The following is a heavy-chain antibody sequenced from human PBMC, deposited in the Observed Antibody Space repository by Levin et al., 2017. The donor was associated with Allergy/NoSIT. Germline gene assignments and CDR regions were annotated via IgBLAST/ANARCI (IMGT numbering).Heavy chain of an antibody. CDR1: GGSISSYY. V-gene: IGHV4-59*12. CDR3: ARVGGSYYDVWSGDWFDP. D-gene: IGHD3-3*01. Sequence: SETLSLTCTVSGGSISSYYWSWIRQPPGKGLEWIGYIYYSGSTNYKPSLKSRVTISVDTSKNQFSLKLSSVTAAETAVYYCARVGGSYYDVWSGDWFDPWGQGTLVTVSS. CDR2: IYYSGST. J-gene: IGHJ5*02.